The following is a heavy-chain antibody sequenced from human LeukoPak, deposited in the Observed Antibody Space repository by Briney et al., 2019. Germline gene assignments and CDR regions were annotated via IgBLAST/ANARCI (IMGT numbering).Heavy chain of an antibody. Sequence: SETLSLTCTVSGGSISSSSYYWGWIRQPPGKGLEWIGSIYYSGSTYYNPSLKSRVTISVDTSKNQFSLKLSSVTAADTAVYYCARGQAARPHFQHWGQGTLVTVSS. V-gene: IGHV4-39*07. CDR2: IYYSGST. CDR3: ARGQAARPHFQH. D-gene: IGHD6-6*01. J-gene: IGHJ1*01. CDR1: GGSISSSSYY.